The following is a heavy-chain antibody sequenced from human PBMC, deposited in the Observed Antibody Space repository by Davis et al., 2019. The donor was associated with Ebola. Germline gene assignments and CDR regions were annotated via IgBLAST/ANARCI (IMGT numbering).Heavy chain of an antibody. CDR2: IYHSGST. Sequence: PSETLSLTCTVSGYSISSGYYWGWIRQPPGKGLDWIGSIYHSGSTYYNPSLKSRVTISVDTSKNQFSLKLSSVTAADTAVYYCARGGRYDYGGANGNWGQGTLVTVSS. V-gene: IGHV4-38-2*02. CDR1: GYSISSGYY. D-gene: IGHD4-23*01. J-gene: IGHJ4*02. CDR3: ARGGRYDYGGANGN.